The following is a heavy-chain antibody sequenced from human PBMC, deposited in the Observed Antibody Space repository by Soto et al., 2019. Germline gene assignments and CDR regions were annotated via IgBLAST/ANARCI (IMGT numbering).Heavy chain of an antibody. J-gene: IGHJ4*02. CDR3: ARALSNKGTLEPRVFDY. D-gene: IGHD1-1*01. V-gene: IGHV4-31*03. CDR2: IYYSGST. CDR1: GGSISSGGYY. Sequence: SETLSLTCTVSGGSISSGGYYWSWIRQHPGKGLEWIGYIYYSGSTYYNPSLKSRVTISVDTSKNQFSLKLSSVTAADTAVYYCARALSNKGTLEPRVFDYWGQGTLVTVSS.